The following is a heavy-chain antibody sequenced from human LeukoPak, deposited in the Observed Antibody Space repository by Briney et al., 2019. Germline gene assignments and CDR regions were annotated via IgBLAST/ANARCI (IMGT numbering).Heavy chain of an antibody. CDR2: ICTTSAYI. Sequence: GGSLRLSSAASGVTFSIDSMNWGRQGPGRRVEWVSCICTTSAYIYNAQSVKGRFPISRDNAKKFFYLQMKSLRAEATARFSLSREGGRYRYNDAFDLWGQGTMVTVSS. CDR3: SREGGRYRYNDAFDL. V-gene: IGHV3-21*01. J-gene: IGHJ3*01. D-gene: IGHD1-26*01. CDR1: GVTFSIDS.